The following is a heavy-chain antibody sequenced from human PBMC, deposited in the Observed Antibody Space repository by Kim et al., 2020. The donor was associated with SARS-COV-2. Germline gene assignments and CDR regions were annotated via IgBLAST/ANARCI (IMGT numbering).Heavy chain of an antibody. CDR3: ARGEFYYDCTRNFLSWYF. CDR1: GGSISHYY. V-gene: IGHV4-59*01. Sequence: SETLSLTCTVYGGSISHYYWTWIRQPPGNGLEWIAYVFDSGSTNSHPTFKTRVTIPPGTSKKQFSLHLTSVTAAATAVYYFARGEFYYDCTRNFLSWYF. CDR2: VFDSGST. D-gene: IGHD3-22*01. J-gene: IGHJ2*01.